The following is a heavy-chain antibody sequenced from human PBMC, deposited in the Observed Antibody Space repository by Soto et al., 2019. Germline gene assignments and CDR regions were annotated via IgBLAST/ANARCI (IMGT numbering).Heavy chain of an antibody. V-gene: IGHV3-23*01. CDR2: ISCSGGST. D-gene: IGHD6-13*01. Sequence: PGGSLRLSCAASGFTFSSYAMSWVRQSPGKGLEWVSAISCSGGSTYYADSVKGRFTISRDNSKNTLYLQMNSLRAEDTAVYYCAKPPGSSWYNWFDRWGQGTLVTVST. CDR1: GFTFSSYA. J-gene: IGHJ5*02. CDR3: AKPPGSSWYNWFDR.